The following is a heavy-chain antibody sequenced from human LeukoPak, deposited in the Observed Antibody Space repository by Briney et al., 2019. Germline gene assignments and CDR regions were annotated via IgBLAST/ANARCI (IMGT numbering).Heavy chain of an antibody. Sequence: GRSLRLSCAASGFTFSSYGMHWVRQAPGKGLEWVAVIWYDGSNKYYADSVKGRFTISRDNSKNTLYLQMNSLRAEDTAVYYCTRDIRSRYFDYWGQGTLVTVSS. CDR3: TRDIRSRYFDY. J-gene: IGHJ4*02. CDR1: GFTFSSYG. V-gene: IGHV3-33*01. D-gene: IGHD2-2*02. CDR2: IWYDGSNK.